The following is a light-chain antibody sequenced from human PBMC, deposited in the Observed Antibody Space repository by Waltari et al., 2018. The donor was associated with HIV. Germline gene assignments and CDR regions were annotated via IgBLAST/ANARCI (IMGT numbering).Light chain of an antibody. Sequence: QSALTQPASVSGSPGQSSTISCTGNSRDVGRYNLVPWYQQHPGKAPKLMIYEVSKRPSGVSNRFSGSKSGNTASLTISGLQAEDEADYYCCSYAGSSTLVFGGGTKLPVL. J-gene: IGLJ2*01. CDR1: SRDVGRYNL. V-gene: IGLV2-23*02. CDR2: EVS. CDR3: CSYAGSSTLV.